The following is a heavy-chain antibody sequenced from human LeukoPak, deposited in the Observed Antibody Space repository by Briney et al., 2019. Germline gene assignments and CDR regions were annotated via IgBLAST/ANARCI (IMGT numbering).Heavy chain of an antibody. CDR1: GGSISSYY. CDR3: ARIVVVPAAIPGYKFDP. J-gene: IGHJ5*02. Sequence: SETLSLTCTVSGGSISSYYWSWIRQPPGKGLEWIGYIYYSGSTNYNPSLKSRVTISVDTSKNQFSLKLSSVTAADTAVYYCARIVVVPAAIPGYKFDPWGQGTLVTVSS. D-gene: IGHD2-2*02. CDR2: IYYSGST. V-gene: IGHV4-59*01.